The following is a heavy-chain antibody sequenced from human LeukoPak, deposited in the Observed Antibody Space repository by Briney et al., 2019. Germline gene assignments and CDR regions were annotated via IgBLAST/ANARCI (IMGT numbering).Heavy chain of an antibody. Sequence: GGSLRLSCAASGFTFSSYAMYWVRQAPGKGLEWVSGIFGSGDSTHYADSVKGRFTISRDNSRNMVYLQMNSLRAEDTAVYYCAKTTTGYSSGRYPGWPVDYWGQGTLVTVSS. J-gene: IGHJ4*02. V-gene: IGHV3-23*01. CDR3: AKTTTGYSSGRYPGWPVDY. CDR1: GFTFSSYA. CDR2: IFGSGDST. D-gene: IGHD6-19*01.